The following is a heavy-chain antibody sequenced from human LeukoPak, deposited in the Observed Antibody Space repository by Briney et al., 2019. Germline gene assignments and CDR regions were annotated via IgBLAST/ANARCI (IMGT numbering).Heavy chain of an antibody. CDR1: GGSISSSNFY. CDR2: VSHTGAT. CDR3: ARSMVTTDRNFDH. D-gene: IGHD2-21*02. Sequence: SSETLSLTCTVSGGSISSSNFYWGWIRQPPGRGPEWIGTVSHTGATQYSPSLTSRVTISLDTSKNQFSLSLNSVTAADTAVFYCARSMVTTDRNFDHWGQGTLVTVSS. V-gene: IGHV4-39*07. J-gene: IGHJ4*01.